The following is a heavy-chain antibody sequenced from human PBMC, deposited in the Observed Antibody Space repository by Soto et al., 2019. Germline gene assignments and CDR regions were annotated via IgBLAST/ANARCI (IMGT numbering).Heavy chain of an antibody. CDR2: ISGDNDDT. V-gene: IGHV1-18*01. CDR3: ARDQRYYYDNGGCYRWDH. CDR1: GYTFTSYG. J-gene: IGHJ4*02. Sequence: QVQLVQSGAELKKPGASVKVSCKASGYTFTSYGITWVRQAPGQGPEWMGWISGDNDDTNYAQKFQGRVTMTTDTSTSTGFMELRSLGSDGTAVYYCARDQRYYYDNGGCYRWDHWGQGPLVTVSS. D-gene: IGHD3-22*01.